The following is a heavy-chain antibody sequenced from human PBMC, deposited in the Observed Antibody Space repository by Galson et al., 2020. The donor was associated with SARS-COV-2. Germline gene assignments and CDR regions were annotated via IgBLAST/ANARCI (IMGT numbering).Heavy chain of an antibody. CDR3: ARDFDYGEYYGMGV. J-gene: IGHJ6*02. CDR1: GFTFSSYS. V-gene: IGHV3-21*01. Sequence: GGSLRLSCAASGFTFSSYSMNWVRQAPGKGLEWVSSISSSSSYIYYADSVKGRFTISRDNAKNSLYLQMNSLRAEDTAVYYCARDFDYGEYYGMGVWGQGTTVTVSS. CDR2: ISSSSSYI. D-gene: IGHD4-17*01.